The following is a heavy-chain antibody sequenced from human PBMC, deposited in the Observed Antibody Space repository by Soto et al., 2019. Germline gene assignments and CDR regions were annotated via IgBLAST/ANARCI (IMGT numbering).Heavy chain of an antibody. CDR2: INHRGKT. D-gene: IGHD3-10*01. CDR3: ESSGHLFDF. V-gene: IGHV4-34*01. Sequence: SETLSITCAVYGGSLSDYYWSWIRQPPGKGQEWIGEINHRGKTNYSPSLKSRVTISVDTSRHQISLKLSSETAADTALYYCESSGHLFDFCGQGLSVTVSS. J-gene: IGHJ4*02. CDR1: GGSLSDYY.